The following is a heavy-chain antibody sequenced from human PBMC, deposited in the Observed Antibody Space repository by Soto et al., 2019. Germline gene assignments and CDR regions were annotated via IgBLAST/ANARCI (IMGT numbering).Heavy chain of an antibody. CDR3: AISTGGFGGIFVVTSDY. CDR1: GFTFESYA. Sequence: EVQLLESGGGLVQPGGSLRLSCAASGFTFESYAMSWVRQDPGKGLVGVSGINSGGTVAHYADSVKGRFAISRDNAKNPLSLEMNSLRVDDTGLYYCAISTGGFGGIFVVTSDYWGQGTLVTVSS. CDR2: INSGGTVA. J-gene: IGHJ4*02. V-gene: IGHV3-23*01. D-gene: IGHD3-16*01.